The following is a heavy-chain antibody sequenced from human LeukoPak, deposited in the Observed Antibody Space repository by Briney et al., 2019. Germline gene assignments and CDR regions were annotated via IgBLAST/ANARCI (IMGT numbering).Heavy chain of an antibody. CDR1: GGSISSGGYY. CDR3: VRGWYYYFDY. V-gene: IGHV4-31*03. Sequence: SETLSLTCTVSGGSISSGGYYWSWIRQHPGKGLEWIGYIYYSGSTYYNPSLKSRVTISVDTSKNQFSLKLSSVTAADTAVYYCVRGWYYYFDYWGQGTLVTVSS. J-gene: IGHJ4*02. CDR2: IYYSGST. D-gene: IGHD2-15*01.